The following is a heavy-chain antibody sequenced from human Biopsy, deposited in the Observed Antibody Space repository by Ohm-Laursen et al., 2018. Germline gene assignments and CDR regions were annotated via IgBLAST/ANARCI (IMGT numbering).Heavy chain of an antibody. CDR2: INHSGRT. D-gene: IGHD3-22*01. V-gene: IGHV4-34*01. CDR1: GESFNGYY. J-gene: IGHJ6*02. CDR3: VRGVDYYDPYHYYALDV. Sequence: PGTLSLTCAVYGESFNGYYWSWIRQTPGKGLEWIGEINHSGRTNYNPSLKSRVTISVDTSKNQFSLKVSSVTAADTAVYYCVRGVDYYDPYHYYALDVWGQGTTVTVSS.